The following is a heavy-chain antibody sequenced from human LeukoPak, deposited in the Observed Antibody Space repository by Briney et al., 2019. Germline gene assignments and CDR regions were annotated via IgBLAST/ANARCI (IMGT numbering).Heavy chain of an antibody. CDR1: GGSINSYY. D-gene: IGHD6-19*01. Sequence: KPSETLSLTCTVSGGSINSYYWSWIRQPPGKGLEWIGYIYYSGSTNYNPSLKSRVTISVDTSKNQFSLKLSSVTAADTAVYYCARGAAGTSVDYWGQGTLVTVSS. V-gene: IGHV4-59*01. J-gene: IGHJ4*02. CDR3: ARGAAGTSVDY. CDR2: IYYSGST.